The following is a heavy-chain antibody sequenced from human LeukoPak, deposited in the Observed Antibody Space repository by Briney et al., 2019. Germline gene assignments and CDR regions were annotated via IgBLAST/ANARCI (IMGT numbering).Heavy chain of an antibody. CDR2: IHTSGST. CDR3: ARDQALGYGWPTVLAIDI. CDR1: GGSISSYY. Sequence: SETLSLTCTVSGGSISSYYWSWIRQPPGKGLEWIGRIHTSGSTNYNPSLKSRVTMSIDTSKNQLSLNLSSVTAANTAVYYCARDQALGYGWPTVLAIDIWGQGTMVTVSS. J-gene: IGHJ3*02. D-gene: IGHD6-19*01. V-gene: IGHV4-4*07.